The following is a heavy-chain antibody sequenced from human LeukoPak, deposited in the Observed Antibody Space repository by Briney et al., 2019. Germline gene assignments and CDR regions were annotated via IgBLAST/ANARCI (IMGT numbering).Heavy chain of an antibody. CDR2: ISAYNGNT. J-gene: IGHJ4*02. Sequence: ASVKVSCKSSVYTFTSYGISWVRQAPGQGLEWMGWISAYNGNTNYAQKLQGRVTMTTDTSTSTAYMELRSLRSDDTAVYYCARDRGIAAAGTEDYWGQGTLVTVSS. CDR3: ARDRGIAAAGTEDY. CDR1: VYTFTSYG. D-gene: IGHD6-13*01. V-gene: IGHV1-18*01.